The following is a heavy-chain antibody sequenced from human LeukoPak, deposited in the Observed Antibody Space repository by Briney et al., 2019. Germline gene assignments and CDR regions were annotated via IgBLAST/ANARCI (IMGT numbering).Heavy chain of an antibody. CDR2: IRYDGSNK. CDR3: AESVGATHPIDY. D-gene: IGHD1-26*01. J-gene: IGHJ4*02. V-gene: IGHV3-30*02. Sequence: PGGSLRLSCAASGFTLSSFTIHWVRHNPGKGLEWVAFIRYDGSNKYYADSVKGRFTISRDNSKNTLYLQMNSLRAEDTAVYYCAESVGATHPIDYWGQGTLVTVSS. CDR1: GFTLSSFT.